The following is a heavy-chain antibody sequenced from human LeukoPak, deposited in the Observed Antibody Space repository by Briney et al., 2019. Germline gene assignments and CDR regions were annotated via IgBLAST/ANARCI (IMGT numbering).Heavy chain of an antibody. J-gene: IGHJ3*02. CDR3: ARGAQTVLEWLLYRGDAFDI. CDR1: GGSISSSSYY. D-gene: IGHD3-3*01. V-gene: IGHV4-39*07. CDR2: IYYSGST. Sequence: SETLSLTCTVSGGSISSSSYYWGWIRQPPGKGLEWIGSIYYSGSTYYNPSLKSRVTISVDTSKNQFSLKLSSVTAADTAVYYCARGAQTVLEWLLYRGDAFDIWGQGTMVTVSS.